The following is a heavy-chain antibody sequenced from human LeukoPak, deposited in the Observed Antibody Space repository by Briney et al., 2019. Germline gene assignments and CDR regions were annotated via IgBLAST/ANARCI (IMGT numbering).Heavy chain of an antibody. CDR1: GYYFTSYW. CDR2: IYPSDSDT. J-gene: IGHJ4*02. V-gene: IGHV5-51*01. CDR3: ARIVVGATKEGIDY. D-gene: IGHD1-26*01. Sequence: HGESLKISCKASGYYFTSYWIAWVRQMPGKGLEWMGIIYPSDSDTRYSPSFQGQVTISVNKSITTAYLQWSSLEASDTAMYYCARIVVGATKEGIDYWGQGTLVTVSS.